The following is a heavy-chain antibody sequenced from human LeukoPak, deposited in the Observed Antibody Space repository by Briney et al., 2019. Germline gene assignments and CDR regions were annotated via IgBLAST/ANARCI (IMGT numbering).Heavy chain of an antibody. V-gene: IGHV3-53*01. J-gene: IGHJ4*02. Sequence: AGGSLRLLCAASGFTVSSNYMSWASQAPEKGLEWVSVVHEDGSTHYADSVKGRFTLSRDNSKNTLYLQMNSLRAEDTAVYYCARFSGGDRFDYWGQGTLVTVSS. CDR3: ARFSGGDRFDY. D-gene: IGHD2-21*02. CDR2: VHEDGST. CDR1: GFTVSSNY.